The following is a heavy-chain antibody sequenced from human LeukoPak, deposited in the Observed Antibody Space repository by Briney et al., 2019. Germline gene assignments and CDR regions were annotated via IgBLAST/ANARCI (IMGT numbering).Heavy chain of an antibody. V-gene: IGHV4-59*01. J-gene: IGHJ4*02. CDR2: IYDSGSP. D-gene: IGHD6-19*01. CDR3: ARDGYSGGWYDY. Sequence: SETLSLTCTVSGGSISTYYWVWIRQPPGKGLEWIGHIYDSGSPTYKSSLKSRVTISVDTSKSQFSLRLTSVTAADTAVYYCARDGYSGGWYDYWGQGTLVTVSS. CDR1: GGSISTYY.